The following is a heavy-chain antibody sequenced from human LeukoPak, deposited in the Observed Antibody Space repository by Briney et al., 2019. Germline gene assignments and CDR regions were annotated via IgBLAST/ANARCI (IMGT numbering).Heavy chain of an antibody. J-gene: IGHJ4*02. CDR2: INSDGSST. Sequence: PGGSLRLSCAASGFTFSSYWMHWVRQAPGKGLVWVSRINSDGSSTYYADSVKGRFTISRDNSKNTLYLQMNSLRAEDTAVYYCAKAAGHIVVVPAAFDYWGQGTLVTVSS. V-gene: IGHV3-74*01. CDR3: AKAAGHIVVVPAAFDY. CDR1: GFTFSSYW. D-gene: IGHD2-2*01.